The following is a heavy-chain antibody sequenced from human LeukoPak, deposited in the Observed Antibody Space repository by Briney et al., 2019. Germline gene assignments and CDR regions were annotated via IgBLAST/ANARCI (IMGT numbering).Heavy chain of an antibody. CDR3: TRSGVAAAGKAPDAFDI. J-gene: IGHJ3*02. CDR2: ISGSGGST. CDR1: GFTFSSYA. Sequence: GGSLRLSCAASGFTFSSYAMSWVRQAPGKGLEWVSAISGSGGSTYYADSVKGRFTISRDNSKNTLYLQMNSLRAEDTAVYYCTRSGVAAAGKAPDAFDIWGQGTMVTVSS. D-gene: IGHD6-13*01. V-gene: IGHV3-23*01.